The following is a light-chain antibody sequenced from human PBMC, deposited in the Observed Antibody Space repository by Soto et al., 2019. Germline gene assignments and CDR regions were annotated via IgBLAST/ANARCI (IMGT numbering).Light chain of an antibody. CDR2: EVS. CDR3: FSFTTDWTHV. Sequence: QSGLTQHASVSGSTGQSITISCTGTSSDVGAYNYVSWFQQHPGKAPTLIISEVSNRPSGVSNRFSGSKSGNAASLTISGLQAEDEADYFCFSFTTDWTHVFGTGTKVTVL. J-gene: IGLJ1*01. V-gene: IGLV2-14*01. CDR1: SSDVGAYNY.